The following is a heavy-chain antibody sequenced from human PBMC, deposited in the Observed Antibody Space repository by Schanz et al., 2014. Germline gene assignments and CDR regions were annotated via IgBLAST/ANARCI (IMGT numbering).Heavy chain of an antibody. V-gene: IGHV1-69*04. CDR3: AFDRDDAYDI. D-gene: IGHD3-9*01. CDR1: GGTFSSYA. J-gene: IGHJ3*02. Sequence: QVPLVQSGAEVKKPGSSVKVSCKASGGTFSSYAFSWVRQAPGQGLEWMGWISANSGGPNYAQKFQGRVTVPRDMSTTTVYMDLSSMISEDTAVYYCAFDRDDAYDIWGQGTTVTVSS. CDR2: ISANSGGP.